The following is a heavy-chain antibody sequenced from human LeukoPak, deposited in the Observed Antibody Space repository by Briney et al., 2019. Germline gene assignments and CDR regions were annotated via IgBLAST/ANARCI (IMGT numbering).Heavy chain of an antibody. Sequence: SETLSLTCTVSGYSISSGYYWGWIRQPPGKGLEWIGSIFHSGSTYYNPSLKSRITISVDTSKNQFSLRLSSVTAADTAVYYCARALCISGICEWFDPWGQGTLVTVSS. V-gene: IGHV4-38-2*02. CDR2: IFHSGST. D-gene: IGHD2-15*01. CDR1: GYSISSGYY. CDR3: ARALCISGICEWFDP. J-gene: IGHJ5*02.